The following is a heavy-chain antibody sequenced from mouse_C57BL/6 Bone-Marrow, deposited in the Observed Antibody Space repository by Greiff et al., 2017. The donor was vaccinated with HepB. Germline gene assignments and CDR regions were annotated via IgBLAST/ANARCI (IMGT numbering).Heavy chain of an antibody. J-gene: IGHJ2*01. Sequence: VQLQQSGAELARPGASVKLSCKASGYTFTSYGISWVKQRTGQGLEWIGEIYPRSGNTYYNEKFKGKATLTADKSSSTAYMELRSLTSEDSAVYFCARRVYYDYDGGFDYWGQGTTLTVSS. CDR1: GYTFTSYG. D-gene: IGHD2-4*01. V-gene: IGHV1-81*01. CDR3: ARRVYYDYDGGFDY. CDR2: IYPRSGNT.